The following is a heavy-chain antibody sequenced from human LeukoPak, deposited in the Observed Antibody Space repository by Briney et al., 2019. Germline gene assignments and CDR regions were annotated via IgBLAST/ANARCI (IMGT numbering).Heavy chain of an antibody. D-gene: IGHD1-1*01. J-gene: IGHJ4*02. Sequence: GALPLSCAASGFIFSSFDMSWVRQAPGKGLEWVSYIHGSGVSIFYADSVKGRFTISRDNAKNSQDLQMNSLRAEDTAVYYCARELTRTPYFHYWGQGALVTVSS. CDR3: ARELTRTPYFHY. CDR2: IHGSGVSI. CDR1: GFIFSSFD. V-gene: IGHV3-48*03.